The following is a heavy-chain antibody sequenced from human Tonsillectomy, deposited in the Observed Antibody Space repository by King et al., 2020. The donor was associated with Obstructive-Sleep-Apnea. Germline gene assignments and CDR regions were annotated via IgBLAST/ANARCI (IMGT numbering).Heavy chain of an antibody. D-gene: IGHD3-22*01. J-gene: IGHJ4*02. V-gene: IGHV4-39*07. CDR3: AGERADSRCYLDY. Sequence: LQLQESGPGLVKPSETLSLTCTVSGGSISSRIHYWGWIRQPPGKGLEWIGTIYYSGNTYYNPSLKSRVTLTVDTSKNQFSLKLSPVTAADTAVYYCAGERADSRCYLDYSRQGTLVTVSS. CDR2: IYYSGNT. CDR1: GGSISSRIHY.